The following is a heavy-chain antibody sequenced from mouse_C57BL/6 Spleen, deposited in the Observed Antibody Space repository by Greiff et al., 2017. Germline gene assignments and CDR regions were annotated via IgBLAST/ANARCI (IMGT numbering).Heavy chain of an antibody. J-gene: IGHJ2*01. Sequence: EVKLLESGGGLVQPGGSMKLSCVASGFTFSNYWMNWVRQSPEKGLEWVAQIRLKSDNYATHYAESVKGRFTISRDDSKSSVYLQMNNLRAEDTGIYYYTVTTVVATFDYWGQGTTLTVSS. V-gene: IGHV6-3*01. CDR1: GFTFSNYW. CDR3: TVTTVVATFDY. D-gene: IGHD1-1*01. CDR2: IRLKSDNYAT.